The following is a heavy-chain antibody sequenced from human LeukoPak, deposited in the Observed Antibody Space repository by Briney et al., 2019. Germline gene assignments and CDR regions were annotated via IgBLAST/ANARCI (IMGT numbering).Heavy chain of an antibody. CDR3: ARDLLSSGWFYYYYGMDV. V-gene: IGHV1-2*02. CDR2: INPNSGGT. CDR1: GYTFTGYY. J-gene: IGHJ6*02. Sequence: ASVTVSCKASGYTFTGYYMHWVRQAPGQGLEWMGWINPNSGGTNYAQKFQGRVTMTRDTSISTAYMELSRLRSDDTAVYYCARDLLSSGWFYYYYGMDVWGQGTTVTVSS. D-gene: IGHD6-19*01.